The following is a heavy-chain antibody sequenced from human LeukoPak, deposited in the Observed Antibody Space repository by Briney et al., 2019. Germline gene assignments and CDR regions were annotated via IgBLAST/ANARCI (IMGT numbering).Heavy chain of an antibody. CDR2: IRSKAYGGTT. J-gene: IGHJ4*02. Sequence: PGGSLRLSCAASGFTFSDYYMSWIRQAPGKGLEWVGFIRSKAYGGTTEYAASVKGRFTISRDDSKSIAYLQMNSLKTKDTAVYYCTGDQTPYYWGQGTLVTVSS. V-gene: IGHV3-49*03. CDR1: GFTFSDYY. CDR3: TGDQTPYY.